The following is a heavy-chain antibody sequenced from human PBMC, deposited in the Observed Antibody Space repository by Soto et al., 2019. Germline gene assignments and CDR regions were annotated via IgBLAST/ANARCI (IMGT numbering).Heavy chain of an antibody. V-gene: IGHV4-59*01. D-gene: IGHD5-12*01. CDR2: IYYSGST. J-gene: IGHJ4*02. CDR3: ARSGDGYHPGVSFY. CDR1: GGSISSYY. Sequence: QVQLQESGPGLVKPSETLSLTCTVSGGSISSYYWSWIRQPPGKGLEWIGYIYYSGSTNYNPSLKSRGPRSGDASKNQCSLKVSSVTAGDTAVYYCARSGDGYHPGVSFYWGQGTLVTVSS.